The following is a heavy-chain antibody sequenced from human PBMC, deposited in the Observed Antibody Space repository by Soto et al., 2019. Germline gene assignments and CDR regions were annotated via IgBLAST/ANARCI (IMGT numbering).Heavy chain of an antibody. D-gene: IGHD3-10*01. Sequence: NPSETLSLTCTVSGGSISSGGYYWSWIRQHPGKGLEWIGYIYYSGSTYYNPSLKSRVTISVDTSKNQFSLKLSSVTAADTAVYYCARVVWFADPCSQYYFDYWGQGTLVTVSS. V-gene: IGHV4-31*03. CDR1: GGSISSGGYY. CDR2: IYYSGST. J-gene: IGHJ4*02. CDR3: ARVVWFADPCSQYYFDY.